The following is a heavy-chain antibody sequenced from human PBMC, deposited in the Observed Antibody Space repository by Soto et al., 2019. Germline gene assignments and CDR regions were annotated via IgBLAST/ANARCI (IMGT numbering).Heavy chain of an antibody. CDR3: ARDSSGQFDY. J-gene: IGHJ4*01. Sequence: QVQLVQSVAEVKKTGSSVKVSCNASGGTFSSYAISWVRQAPGQGLEWMGGIIPIFGPANYAQKFQGRVTITADESTSTAYMELSSLRSEDTAVYYCARDSSGQFDYWGHGTLVPVSS. D-gene: IGHD6-19*01. CDR2: IIPIFGPA. CDR1: GGTFSSYA. V-gene: IGHV1-69*12.